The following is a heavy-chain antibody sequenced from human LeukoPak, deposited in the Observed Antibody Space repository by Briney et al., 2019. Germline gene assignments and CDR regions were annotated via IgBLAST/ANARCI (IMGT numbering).Heavy chain of an antibody. V-gene: IGHV1-8*01. J-gene: IGHJ5*02. Sequence: ASVKVSCKASGYTFTSYDINWVRQATGQGLEWMGWMNPNSGNTGYAQKFQGRVTMTRNTSISTAYMELSSLRSEDTAVYYCARGVRSSMYYDILTGRMGPRSWFDPWGQGTLVAVSS. CDR2: MNPNSGNT. CDR1: GYTFTSYD. CDR3: ARGVRSSMYYDILTGRMGPRSWFDP. D-gene: IGHD3-9*01.